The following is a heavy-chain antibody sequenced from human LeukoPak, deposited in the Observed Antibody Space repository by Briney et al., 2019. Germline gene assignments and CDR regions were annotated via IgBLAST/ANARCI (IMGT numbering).Heavy chain of an antibody. V-gene: IGHV3-66*01. CDR3: VRGSEGYYSGGSCSLRY. CDR1: GFTVGSNY. J-gene: IGHJ4*02. CDR2: IYSGGST. D-gene: IGHD2-15*01. Sequence: GGSLRLSCAASGFTVGSNYMSWVRQAPGKGLEWVSVIYSGGSTYYADSVKGRFTISRDNSKNTLYLQMNSLRAEDTAVYYCVRGSEGYYSGGSCSLRYWGQGTLVTVSS.